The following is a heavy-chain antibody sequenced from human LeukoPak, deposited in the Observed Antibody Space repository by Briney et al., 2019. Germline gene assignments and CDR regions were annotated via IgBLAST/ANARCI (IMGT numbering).Heavy chain of an antibody. CDR3: AKDRSRTNDICHGDFDY. CDR1: GFTFSSYA. D-gene: IGHD2-8*01. CDR2: ISGSGGST. V-gene: IGHV3-23*01. J-gene: IGHJ4*02. Sequence: GGSLRLSCAASGFTFSSYAVSWVRQAPGKGLEWVSSISGSGGSTYSADSVKGRFTISRDNSKNTLYLQMNSLRAEDTALYYCAKDRSRTNDICHGDFDYWGQGTLVTVPS.